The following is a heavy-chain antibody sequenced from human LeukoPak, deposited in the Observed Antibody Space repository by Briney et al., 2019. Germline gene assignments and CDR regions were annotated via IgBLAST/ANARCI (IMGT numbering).Heavy chain of an antibody. Sequence: SETLSLTCAVYGGSFSGYYWSWIRQPPGKGLEWIGEINHSGSTNYNPSLKSRVTISVDTSKNQFSLKLSSVTAAGTAVYYCARGSRVYSSSWYDAFDIWGQGTMVTVSS. J-gene: IGHJ3*02. CDR3: ARGSRVYSSSWYDAFDI. CDR1: GGSFSGYY. V-gene: IGHV4-34*01. D-gene: IGHD6-13*01. CDR2: INHSGST.